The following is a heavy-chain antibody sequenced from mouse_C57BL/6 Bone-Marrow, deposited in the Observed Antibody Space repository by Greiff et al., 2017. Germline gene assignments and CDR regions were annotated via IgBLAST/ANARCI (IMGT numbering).Heavy chain of an antibody. J-gene: IGHJ1*03. Sequence: VQLQQSGPELVKPGASVKISCKASGYSFTGYYMNWVKQSPEKSLEWIGEINPSTGGTTYNQKFKAKATLPVDKSSSTAYMQLKSQTSEVSAVYYCATGYYSKYVDWCFDVWGKGTTVTVSS. D-gene: IGHD2-5*01. CDR3: ATGYYSKYVDWCFDV. V-gene: IGHV1-42*01. CDR2: INPSTGGT. CDR1: GYSFTGYY.